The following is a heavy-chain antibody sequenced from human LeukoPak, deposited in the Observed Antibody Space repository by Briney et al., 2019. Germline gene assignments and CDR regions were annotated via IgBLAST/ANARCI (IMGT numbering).Heavy chain of an antibody. CDR3: ARHPYDILTGPSYNGMDV. D-gene: IGHD3-9*01. CDR1: GGTFSSYA. CDR2: FIPILDIA. V-gene: IGHV1-69*04. Sequence: GASVKVSCKASGGTFSSYAISWVRQAPGQGLEWMGRFIPILDIANYAQKFQGRVTITADKSTSTAYMELSSLRSEDTAVYYCARHPYDILTGPSYNGMDVWGQGTTVTVSS. J-gene: IGHJ6*02.